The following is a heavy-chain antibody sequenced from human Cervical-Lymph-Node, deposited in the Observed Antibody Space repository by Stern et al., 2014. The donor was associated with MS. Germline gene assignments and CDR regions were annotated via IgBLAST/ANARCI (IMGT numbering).Heavy chain of an antibody. CDR2: IIPLVNTT. J-gene: IGHJ5*02. CDR3: ARDLGVGPTVS. Sequence: QVQLVQSGAEVKRPGSSVKVSCKASGGTFSTSGITWVRQAPGQGLEWMGGIIPLVNTTIYSRKFQGRLTIPADKYTSTAYMALNSLKSDDPAVYFCARDLGVGPTVSWGQGTVVTVSS. V-gene: IGHV1-69*06. D-gene: IGHD1-26*01. CDR1: GGTFSTSG.